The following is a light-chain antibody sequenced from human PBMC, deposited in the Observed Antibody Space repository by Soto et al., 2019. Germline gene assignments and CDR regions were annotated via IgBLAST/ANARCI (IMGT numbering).Light chain of an antibody. CDR1: SSDVGRYNY. CDR3: SSYTPSSSSV. V-gene: IGLV2-14*01. J-gene: IGLJ1*01. Sequence: SVLTQPASVSGSPGQSITISCTGTSSDVGRYNYVSWYQQHPGKAPKLMVYEVSNRPSGVSYRFSGSKSANTASLTISGLQAEDEADYYCSSYTPSSSSVFGTGTKVTVL. CDR2: EVS.